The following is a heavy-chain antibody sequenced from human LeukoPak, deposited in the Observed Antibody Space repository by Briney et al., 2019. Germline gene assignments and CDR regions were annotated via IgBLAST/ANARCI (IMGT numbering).Heavy chain of an antibody. D-gene: IGHD1-26*01. J-gene: IGHJ3*02. CDR1: GFTFSSYA. CDR2: ISGSGGST. V-gene: IGHV3-23*01. Sequence: GGSLRLSCAASGFTFSSYAMSWVRQAPGKGLEWGSAISGSGGSTYYADSVKGRFTISRDNSKNTLYLQMNSLRAEDTAVYYCAKAKGSYSAFDIWGQGTMVTVSS. CDR3: AKAKGSYSAFDI.